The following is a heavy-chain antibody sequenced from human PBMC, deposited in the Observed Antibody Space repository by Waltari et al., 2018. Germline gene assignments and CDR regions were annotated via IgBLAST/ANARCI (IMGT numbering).Heavy chain of an antibody. CDR1: GGSISSYY. D-gene: IGHD7-27*01. Sequence: QVQLQESGPGLVKPSETLSLTCTVSGGSISSYYWSWIRQPPGKGLEWIGYIYYSGSTNYNPSLKSRVTISVDTSKNQFSLKLSSVTAADTAVYYCAREPLGYAFDIWGQGTMVTVSS. CDR2: IYYSGST. V-gene: IGHV4-59*01. J-gene: IGHJ3*02. CDR3: AREPLGYAFDI.